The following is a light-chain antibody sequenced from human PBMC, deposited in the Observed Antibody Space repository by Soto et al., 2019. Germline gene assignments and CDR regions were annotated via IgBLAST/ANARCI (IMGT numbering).Light chain of an antibody. CDR2: WAS. CDR3: QQYYSTRRT. Sequence: DIVMTQSPDSLAVSLGERATINCKSSQSVLYSSSNENYLAWYQQKPGQPPKLLIYWASTRESGVPDRFSGSGSGTDFNLTISSLQAEDVAVYYCQQYYSTRRTFGQGTKVEIK. V-gene: IGKV4-1*01. J-gene: IGKJ1*01. CDR1: QSVLYSSSNENY.